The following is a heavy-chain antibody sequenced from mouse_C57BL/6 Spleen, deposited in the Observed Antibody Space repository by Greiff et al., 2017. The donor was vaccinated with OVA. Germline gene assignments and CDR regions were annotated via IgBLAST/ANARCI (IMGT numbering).Heavy chain of an antibody. CDR1: GYTFTSYW. V-gene: IGHV1-55*01. J-gene: IGHJ2*01. D-gene: IGHD2-2*01. CDR3: ARSPHYGSDGGYFDY. CDR2: IYPGSGST. Sequence: QVQLQQPGAELVKPGASVKMSCKASGYTFTSYWITWVKQRPGQGLEWIGDIYPGSGSTNYNETFKSKATLTVDTSSSTAYMQLSSLTSEDSAVYYCARSPHYGSDGGYFDYWGQGTTLTGSS.